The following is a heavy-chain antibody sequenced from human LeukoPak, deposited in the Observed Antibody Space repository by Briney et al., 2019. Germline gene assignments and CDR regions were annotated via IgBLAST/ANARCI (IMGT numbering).Heavy chain of an antibody. V-gene: IGHV3-21*01. Sequence: GGSLRLSCAASGFTFSSYSMNWVRQAPGKGLEWVSSISSSSSYIYYADSVKGRFTISRDNAKNSLYLQMNSLRAEDTAVYYCARDRVAAAADYYYSYMDVWGKGTTVTVPS. CDR2: ISSSSSYI. CDR1: GFTFSSYS. D-gene: IGHD6-13*01. J-gene: IGHJ6*03. CDR3: ARDRVAAAADYYYSYMDV.